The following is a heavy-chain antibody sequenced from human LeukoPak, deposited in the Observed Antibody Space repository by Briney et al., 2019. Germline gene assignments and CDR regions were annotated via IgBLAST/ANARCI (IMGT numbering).Heavy chain of an antibody. CDR3: TKALGGVYYDRRPDAFDI. CDR2: ISSSGSTI. D-gene: IGHD3-3*01. Sequence: GSLRLSCAASGFTFSSYEMNWVRQAPGKGLEWVSYISSSGSTIYYADSVKGRFTISRDNAKNSLYLQMNSLRAEDTAVYYCTKALGGVYYDRRPDAFDIWGQGTMVTVSS. V-gene: IGHV3-48*03. CDR1: GFTFSSYE. J-gene: IGHJ3*02.